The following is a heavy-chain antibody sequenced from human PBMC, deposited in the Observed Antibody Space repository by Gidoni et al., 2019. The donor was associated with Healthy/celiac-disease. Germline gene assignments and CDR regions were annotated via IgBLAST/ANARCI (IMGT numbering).Heavy chain of an antibody. CDR1: GFTFSSYA. V-gene: IGHV3-23*01. D-gene: IGHD5-18*01. Sequence: EVQLLESGGGLVQPVGSLRLSCAASGFTFSSYAMSWVRQAPGKGLGWVSAISGSGGSTYYADSVKGRFTISRDNSKNTLYLQMNSLRAEDTAVYYCARDVDTAMVRTSYYYGMDVWGQGTTVTVSS. CDR2: ISGSGGST. J-gene: IGHJ6*02. CDR3: ARDVDTAMVRTSYYYGMDV.